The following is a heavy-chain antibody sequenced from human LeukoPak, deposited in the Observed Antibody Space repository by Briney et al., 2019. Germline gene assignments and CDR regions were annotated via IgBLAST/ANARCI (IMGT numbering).Heavy chain of an antibody. Sequence: GGSLRLSCAASGFTFRSFAMSWVRQAPGKGLEWVSAISGSGNSTYFADSVKGRFTISRDNSKNTLYLQMNSLRAEDTAVYYCAKAPGPYSGSYWGYFDYWGQGTLVTVSS. D-gene: IGHD1-26*01. CDR2: ISGSGNST. V-gene: IGHV3-23*01. CDR3: AKAPGPYSGSYWGYFDY. J-gene: IGHJ4*02. CDR1: GFTFRSFA.